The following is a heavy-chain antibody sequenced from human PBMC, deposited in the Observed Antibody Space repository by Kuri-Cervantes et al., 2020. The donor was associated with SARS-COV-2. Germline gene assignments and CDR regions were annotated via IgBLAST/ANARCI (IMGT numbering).Heavy chain of an antibody. J-gene: IGHJ4*02. D-gene: IGHD4-23*01. CDR1: GFTFDDYA. CDR3: AKAFYGGNRGGVDY. Sequence: SQKISCAASGFTFDDYAMYWVRQAPGKGLEWVSGISWNSGSIGYADSVKGRFTISRDNAKNSLYLQMNSLRAEDTALYYCAKAFYGGNRGGVDYWGQGTLVTVSS. CDR2: ISWNSGSI. V-gene: IGHV3-9*01.